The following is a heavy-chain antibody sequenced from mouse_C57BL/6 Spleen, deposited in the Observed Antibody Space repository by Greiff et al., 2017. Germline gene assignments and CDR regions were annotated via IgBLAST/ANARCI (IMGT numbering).Heavy chain of an antibody. D-gene: IGHD1-1*01. J-gene: IGHJ3*01. V-gene: IGHV1-59*01. Sequence: QVQLQQPGAELVRPGTSVKLSCKASGYTFTSYWMHWVKQRPGQGLEWIGVIDPSDSYTNYNQKFKGKATLTVDTSSSTAYMQLSSLTSEDSAVYYCARPSRSSPFAYWGQGTLVTVSA. CDR1: GYTFTSYW. CDR3: ARPSRSSPFAY. CDR2: IDPSDSYT.